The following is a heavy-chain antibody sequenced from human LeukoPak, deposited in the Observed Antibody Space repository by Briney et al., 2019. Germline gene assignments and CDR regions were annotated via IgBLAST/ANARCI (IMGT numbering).Heavy chain of an antibody. V-gene: IGHV4-34*01. J-gene: IGHJ4*02. D-gene: IGHD1-7*01. CDR1: GGSFSGYY. CDR3: ARRTHSRFYY. CDR2: INHSGST. Sequence: SETLSLTCAVYGGSFSGYYWSWIRQPPGKGLEWIGEINHSGSTNYNPSLKSRVTISVDTSENQFSLKLSSVTAADTAVYYCARRTHSRFYYWGQGTLVTVSS.